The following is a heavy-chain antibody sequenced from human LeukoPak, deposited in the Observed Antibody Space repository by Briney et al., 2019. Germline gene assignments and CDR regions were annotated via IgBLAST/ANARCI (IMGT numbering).Heavy chain of an antibody. D-gene: IGHD6-19*01. CDR1: GGSISSYY. Sequence: PSETLSLTCTVSGGSISSYYWSWIRQPPGKGLEWVSGISGSGANTYSADSVKGRFTISRDNSRNTLYLQVNSLRAEDTAVYYCAKSGNSAWFYFDYWGQGILVTVSS. CDR3: AKSGNSAWFYFDY. J-gene: IGHJ4*02. CDR2: ISGSGANT. V-gene: IGHV3-23*01.